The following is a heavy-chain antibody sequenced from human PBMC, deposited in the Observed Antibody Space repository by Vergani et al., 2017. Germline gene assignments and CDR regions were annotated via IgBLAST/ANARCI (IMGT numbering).Heavy chain of an antibody. D-gene: IGHD6-6*01. CDR1: GFTVSSNY. Sequence: VQLVESGGGVVQPGRSLRLSCAASGFTVSSNYMSWVRQAPGKGLEWVSVIYSGGSTYYADSVKGRFTISRHNSKNTLYLQMNSLRAEDTAVYYCASGGDSSSVDYWGQGTLVTVSS. CDR3: ASGGDSSSVDY. CDR2: IYSGGST. J-gene: IGHJ4*02. V-gene: IGHV3-53*04.